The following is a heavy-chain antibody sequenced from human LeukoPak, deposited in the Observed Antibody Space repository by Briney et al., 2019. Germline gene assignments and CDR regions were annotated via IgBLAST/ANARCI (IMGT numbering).Heavy chain of an antibody. J-gene: IGHJ6*02. D-gene: IGHD3-3*01. Sequence: SSETLSLTCTVSGGSISSESYYWGWIRQPPGKGLEWNGSIYFSGSTYYNPSLRSRIAISLDTSKNQFSLKLSSVTAADTAVYYCARGPRFLEWFANVYYYYGMDVWGQGTTVTVSS. CDR1: GGSISSESYY. CDR2: IYFSGST. CDR3: ARGPRFLEWFANVYYYYGMDV. V-gene: IGHV4-31*03.